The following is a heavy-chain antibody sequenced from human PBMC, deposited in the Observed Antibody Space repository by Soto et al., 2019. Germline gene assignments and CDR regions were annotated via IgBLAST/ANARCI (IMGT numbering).Heavy chain of an antibody. CDR3: ARDFDC. V-gene: IGHV4-39*07. CDR1: GGSISSSSYY. Sequence: SETLSLTCTVSGGSISSSSYYWGWIRQPPGRGLEWIGSVYYSGSTYYNPSLKSRVTISVDTSKNQFSLKLSSVTAADTAVYYCARDFDCWGQGSLVTVSS. CDR2: VYYSGST. J-gene: IGHJ4*01.